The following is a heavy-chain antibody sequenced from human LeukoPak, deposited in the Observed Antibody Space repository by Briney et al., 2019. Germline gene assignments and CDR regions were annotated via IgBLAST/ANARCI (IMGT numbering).Heavy chain of an antibody. CDR1: GYNSGLYY. Sequence: ASVKVSCKTSGYNSGLYYMHWVRQAPGQGLEWMGIIDPGSGGTNYPPKFQGRVTMTRDMSTRTFYMELNSLRAEDTAIFYCARDLDGVVGTDWGHYFDYWGQGTLVTVSS. CDR3: ARDLDGVVGTDWGHYFDY. CDR2: IDPGSGGT. V-gene: IGHV1-46*01. J-gene: IGHJ4*02. D-gene: IGHD2-21*02.